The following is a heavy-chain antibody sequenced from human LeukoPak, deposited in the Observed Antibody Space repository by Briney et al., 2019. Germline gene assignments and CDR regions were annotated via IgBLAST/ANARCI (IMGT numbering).Heavy chain of an antibody. Sequence: SETLSLTCTVSGGSISSSSYYWSWIRQPPGKGLEWIGEINHSGSTNYNPSLKSRVTISVDTSKNQFSLKLSSVTAADTAVYYCARFPSWRYCSGGSCQRGNYYYYGMDVWGQGTTVTVSS. CDR1: GGSISSSSYY. V-gene: IGHV4-39*07. J-gene: IGHJ6*02. D-gene: IGHD2-15*01. CDR2: INHSGST. CDR3: ARFPSWRYCSGGSCQRGNYYYYGMDV.